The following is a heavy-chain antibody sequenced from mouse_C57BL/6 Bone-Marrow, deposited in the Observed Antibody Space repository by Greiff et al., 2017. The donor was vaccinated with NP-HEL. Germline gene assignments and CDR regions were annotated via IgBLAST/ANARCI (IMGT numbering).Heavy chain of an antibody. J-gene: IGHJ3*01. CDR1: GYSITSGYY. CDR2: ISYDGSN. Sequence: EVKLMESGPGLVKPSQSLSLTCSVTGYSITSGYYWNWIRQFPGNKLEWMGYISYDGSNNYNPSLKNRISLTRDTSKNQFFLKLNSVTTEDTATYYCARELSLTGFAYWGQGTLVTVSA. D-gene: IGHD4-1*01. CDR3: ARELSLTGFAY. V-gene: IGHV3-6*01.